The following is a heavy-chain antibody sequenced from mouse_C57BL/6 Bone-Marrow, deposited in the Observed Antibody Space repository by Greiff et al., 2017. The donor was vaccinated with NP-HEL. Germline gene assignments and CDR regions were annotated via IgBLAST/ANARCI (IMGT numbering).Heavy chain of an antibody. V-gene: IGHV1-55*01. Sequence: VQLQESGAELVKPGASVKMSCKASGYTFTSYWITWVKQRPGQGLEWIGDIYPGSGSTNYNEKFKSKATLTVDTSSSTAYMQLSSLTSEDSAVYYCAQGSSSTLWYFDVWGTGTTVTVSS. J-gene: IGHJ1*03. CDR2: IYPGSGST. CDR3: AQGSSSTLWYFDV. CDR1: GYTFTSYW. D-gene: IGHD1-1*01.